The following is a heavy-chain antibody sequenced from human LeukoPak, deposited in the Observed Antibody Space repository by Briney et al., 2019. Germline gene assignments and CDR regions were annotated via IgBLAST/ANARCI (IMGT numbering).Heavy chain of an antibody. D-gene: IGHD3-9*01. J-gene: IGHJ3*02. Sequence: PGGSLRLSCTASGFTFGDYAMSWFRQAPGKGLEWVGFIRSKAYGGTTEYAASVKGRFTISRDDSESIAYLQMNSLKTEDTAVYYCTSGYYDILTGYYTVDAFDIWGQGTMVTVSS. V-gene: IGHV3-49*03. CDR2: IRSKAYGGTT. CDR1: GFTFGDYA. CDR3: TSGYYDILTGYYTVDAFDI.